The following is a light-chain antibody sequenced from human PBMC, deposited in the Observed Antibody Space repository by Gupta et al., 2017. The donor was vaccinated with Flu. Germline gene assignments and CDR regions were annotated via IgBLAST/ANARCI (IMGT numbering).Light chain of an antibody. Sequence: SFELTQPSSVSVSPGHEATIPCSGEKLTDKYVSWYQQRPGQSPVLVIYQGIKRPSGIPERFSGSNSGNTATLTISGTQALDEADYYCQTWDSSAHRVFGGGTKLTVL. CDR3: QTWDSSAHRV. CDR1: KLTDKY. CDR2: QGI. V-gene: IGLV3-1*01. J-gene: IGLJ3*02.